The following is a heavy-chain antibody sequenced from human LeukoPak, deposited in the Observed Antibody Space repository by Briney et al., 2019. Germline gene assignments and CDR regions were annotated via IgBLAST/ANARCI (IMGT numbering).Heavy chain of an antibody. Sequence: SETLSLTCTVSGGSISSSSYYWGWIRQPPGKGLEWIGSIYYSGSTYYNPSLKSRVTISVDTSKNQFSLKLSSVTAADTAVYYCARLFSGYFVWLFLPDYWGQGTLVTVSS. CDR3: ARLFSGYFVWLFLPDY. J-gene: IGHJ4*02. D-gene: IGHD3-9*01. CDR2: IYYSGST. V-gene: IGHV4-39*01. CDR1: GGSISSSSYY.